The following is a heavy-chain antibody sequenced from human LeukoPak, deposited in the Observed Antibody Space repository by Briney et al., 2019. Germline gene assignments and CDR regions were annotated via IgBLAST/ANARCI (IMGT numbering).Heavy chain of an antibody. J-gene: IGHJ4*02. D-gene: IGHD3-10*01. Sequence: SGTLSLTCAVSGGSISSSNWRSWVRQPPGKGLEWIGEIYHSGSTNYNPSLKSRVTISVDKSKNQFSLKLSSVTAADTAVYYCARLDPLSGSYADYWGQGTLVTVSS. CDR2: IYHSGST. CDR1: GGSISSSNW. CDR3: ARLDPLSGSYADY. V-gene: IGHV4-4*02.